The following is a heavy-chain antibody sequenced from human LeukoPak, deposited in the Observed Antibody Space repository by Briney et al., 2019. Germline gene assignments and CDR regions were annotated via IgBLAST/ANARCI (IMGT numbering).Heavy chain of an antibody. CDR3: AKGGIQLWEYYFDY. Sequence: GSLRLSCAASGLTFSIHWMSWVRQAPGKGLEWVSAISGSGGSTYYADSVKGRFTISRDNSKNTLYLQMNSLRAEDTAVYYCAKGGIQLWEYYFDYWGQGTLVTVSS. CDR1: GLTFSIHW. D-gene: IGHD5-18*01. J-gene: IGHJ4*02. V-gene: IGHV3-23*01. CDR2: ISGSGGST.